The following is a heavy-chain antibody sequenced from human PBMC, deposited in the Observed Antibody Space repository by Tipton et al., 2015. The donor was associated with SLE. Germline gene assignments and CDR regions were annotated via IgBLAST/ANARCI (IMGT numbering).Heavy chain of an antibody. CDR2: IYYSGST. D-gene: IGHD2-2*01. Sequence: TLSLICIVSGGSTSSSSYYWGWIRQPPGKGLEWIGSIYYSGSTYYNPSLKSRVTISVDTSKNQFSLRLSSVTAADTAAYYCARLVPGEGWFDPWGQGTLVTVSS. V-gene: IGHV4-39*07. CDR3: ARLVPGEGWFDP. CDR1: GGSTSSSSYY. J-gene: IGHJ5*02.